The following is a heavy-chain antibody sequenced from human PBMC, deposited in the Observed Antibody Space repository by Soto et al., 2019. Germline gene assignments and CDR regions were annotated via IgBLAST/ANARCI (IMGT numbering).Heavy chain of an antibody. D-gene: IGHD2-21*01. CDR2: FYHGATT. CDR1: GGSISGSTNY. Sequence: QVELEESGPGLVKPSETLSLTCTVAGGSISGSTNYWGWIRQPPGKGLEWIGSFYHGATTYYHPSPKSRVTISVDTSKNQFSLNLTSLTAADTAVYYCARSSLWRYGANMLSPGYFDVWGRGTLGTASS. J-gene: IGHJ2*01. CDR3: ARSSLWRYGANMLSPGYFDV. V-gene: IGHV4-39*01.